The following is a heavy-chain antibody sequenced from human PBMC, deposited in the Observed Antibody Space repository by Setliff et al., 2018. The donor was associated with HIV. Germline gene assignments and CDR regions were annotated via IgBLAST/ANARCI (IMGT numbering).Heavy chain of an antibody. D-gene: IGHD3-3*01. Sequence: SVKVSCKASRRTFNSHTINWVRQALGQGLDWMGRIIPILGVANYAQRFQGKVTITADKSTSTAYMELTSLRFDDAAMYYCVRGVQSPPHYSYYDMDVWGEGTMVTVSS. CDR2: IIPILGVA. J-gene: IGHJ6*03. CDR1: RRTFNSHT. CDR3: VRGVQSPPHYSYYDMDV. V-gene: IGHV1-69*02.